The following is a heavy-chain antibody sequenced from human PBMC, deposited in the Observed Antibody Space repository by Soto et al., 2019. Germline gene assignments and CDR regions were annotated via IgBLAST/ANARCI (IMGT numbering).Heavy chain of an antibody. Sequence: PSETLSLTCTVSGGSISSSSYYWGWIRQPPGKGLEWIGSIYYSGSTYYNPSLKSRVTISVDTSKNQFSLKLSSVTAADTAVYYCARHFITMVRGVIDYWGQGTLVTVSS. J-gene: IGHJ4*02. CDR3: ARHFITMVRGVIDY. CDR2: IYYSGST. D-gene: IGHD3-10*01. CDR1: GGSISSSSYY. V-gene: IGHV4-39*01.